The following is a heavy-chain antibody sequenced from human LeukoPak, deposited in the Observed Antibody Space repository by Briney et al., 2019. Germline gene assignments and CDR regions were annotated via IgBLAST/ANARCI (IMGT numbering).Heavy chain of an antibody. CDR1: DGSFSNYY. CDR3: ARKPSPSNWSDTKKRNWFDP. V-gene: IGHV4-34*01. CDR2: INHSGSI. J-gene: IGHJ5*02. Sequence: SETLSLTCAVYDGSFSNYYWSWIRQPPGKGLEWIGEINHSGSINYNPSLKSRVTISVDTSKNQFSLKLSSATAADTAVYYCARKPSPSNWSDTKKRNWFDPWGQGTLVTVSS. D-gene: IGHD1-20*01.